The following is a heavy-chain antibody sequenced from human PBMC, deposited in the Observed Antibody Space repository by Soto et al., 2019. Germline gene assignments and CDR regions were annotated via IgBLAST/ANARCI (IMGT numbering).Heavy chain of an antibody. CDR3: AKGGRDIVVVPGDFDY. Sequence: LRLSCAASGFTFSSYAMSWVRQAPGKGLEWVSAISGSGGSTYYADSVKGRFTISRDNSKNTLYLQMNSLRAEDTAVYYCAKGGRDIVVVPGDFDYWGQGTLVTVSS. V-gene: IGHV3-23*01. CDR1: GFTFSSYA. CDR2: ISGSGGST. J-gene: IGHJ4*02. D-gene: IGHD2-2*01.